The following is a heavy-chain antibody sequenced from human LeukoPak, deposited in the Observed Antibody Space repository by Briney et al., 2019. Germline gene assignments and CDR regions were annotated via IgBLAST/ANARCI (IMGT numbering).Heavy chain of an antibody. D-gene: IGHD3-10*01. V-gene: IGHV3-48*01. CDR1: GFTFSSYS. Sequence: PGGSLRLSCAASGFTFSSYSMNWVRQAPGKGLEWVSYISSSSSTIYYADSVKGRFTISRDSAKNSLYLQMNSLRAEDTAVYYCARTYYYDAFDIWGQGTMVTVSS. CDR3: ARTYYYDAFDI. J-gene: IGHJ3*02. CDR2: ISSSSSTI.